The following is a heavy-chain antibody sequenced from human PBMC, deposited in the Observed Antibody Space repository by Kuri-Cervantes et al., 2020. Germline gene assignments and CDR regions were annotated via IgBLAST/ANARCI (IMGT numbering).Heavy chain of an antibody. CDR1: GGSISSSSYY. D-gene: IGHD5-24*01. J-gene: IGHJ6*02. Sequence: SETLSLTCTVSGGSISSSSYYWGWIRQPPGKGLEWIGYIYYSGSTNYNPSLKSRVTISVDTSKNQFSLKLSSVTAEDTAVYYCAKDPSRWLQLMGRGWDYYYYYGMDVWGQGTTVTVSS. CDR2: IYYSGST. V-gene: IGHV4-61*01. CDR3: AKDPSRWLQLMGRGWDYYYYYGMDV.